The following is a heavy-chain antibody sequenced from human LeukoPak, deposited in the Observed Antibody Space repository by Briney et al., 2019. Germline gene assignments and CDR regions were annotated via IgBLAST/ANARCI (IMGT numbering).Heavy chain of an antibody. CDR2: ISYDGSNK. J-gene: IGHJ4*02. CDR1: GFTFSSYA. V-gene: IGHV3-30-3*01. CDR3: ARGPHYDFWSGLDY. Sequence: PGRSLRLSCAASGFTFSSYAMHWVRQAPGKGLEWVAVISYDGSNKYYADSVKGRFTISRDNSKNTLYLQMNSLRAEDTAVYYCARGPHYDFWSGLDYWGQGTLVTVSS. D-gene: IGHD3-3*01.